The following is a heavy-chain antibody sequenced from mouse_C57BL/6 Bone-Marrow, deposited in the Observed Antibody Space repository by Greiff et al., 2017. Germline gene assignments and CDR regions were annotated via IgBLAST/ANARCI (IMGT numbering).Heavy chain of an antibody. CDR2: RRNKANDYTT. J-gene: IGHJ2*01. CDR3: ARDPTGVTGFDY. Sequence: EVKLVESGGGLVQSGRSLRLSCATSGFTFSDFYMEWVRQAPGKGLEWIAARRNKANDYTTEYSAPVKGRFIVSRGTPQSILYLQLNALRAEEPAIYYCARDPTGVTGFDYWGQGTTLTVSS. CDR1: GFTFSDFY. D-gene: IGHD1-1*01. V-gene: IGHV7-1*01.